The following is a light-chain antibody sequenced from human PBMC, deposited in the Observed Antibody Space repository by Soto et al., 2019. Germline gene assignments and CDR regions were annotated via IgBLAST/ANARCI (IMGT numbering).Light chain of an antibody. J-gene: IGKJ5*01. Sequence: DMQMTHSPSSLSASVLYRVTITCQTSQNINNYLNWYQQKPGRAPKLLIYDASNLEAGVPSRFRGSGSGTDFTFTISRLQPEDIATYYCQRYDNLPITFGQGTRLEIK. V-gene: IGKV1-33*01. CDR1: QNINNY. CDR2: DAS. CDR3: QRYDNLPIT.